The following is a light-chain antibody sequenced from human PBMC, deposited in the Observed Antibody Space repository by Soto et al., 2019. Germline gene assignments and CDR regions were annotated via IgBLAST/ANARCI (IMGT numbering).Light chain of an antibody. CDR1: QSISSN. J-gene: IGKJ4*01. CDR3: QQYNNLPLLT. V-gene: IGKV3-15*01. Sequence: EIVMTQSPATLSVSPGERATLSCRASQSISSNLAWYQQKPGQAPRLLISGASTRAAGIPARFSGSESGTEFTLTNSSLQSEDFAVYYCQQYNNLPLLTFGGGTRVEIK. CDR2: GAS.